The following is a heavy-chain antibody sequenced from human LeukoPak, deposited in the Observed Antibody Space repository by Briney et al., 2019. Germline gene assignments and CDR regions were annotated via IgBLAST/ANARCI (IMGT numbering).Heavy chain of an antibody. J-gene: IGHJ5*02. Sequence: SETLSLTCTVSGGSISSYYWSWIRQPPGKGLEWIGYIYYSGSTNYNPSLKSRVTISVDTSKNQFSLKLSSVTAADTAVYYCARVGGYDDFWSGYPRWFDPWGQGTVVTVSS. V-gene: IGHV4-59*01. CDR2: IYYSGST. CDR3: ARVGGYDDFWSGYPRWFDP. CDR1: GGSISSYY. D-gene: IGHD3-3*01.